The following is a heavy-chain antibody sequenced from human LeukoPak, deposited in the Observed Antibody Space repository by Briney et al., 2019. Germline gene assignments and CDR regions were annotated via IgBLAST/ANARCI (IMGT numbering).Heavy chain of an antibody. CDR1: GGSISSSDW. V-gene: IGHV4-4*02. CDR2: IYHSGST. J-gene: IGHJ4*02. Sequence: SGTLSLTCAVSGGSISSSDWWSWVRQPPGKGLEWIGEIYHSGSTNYNPSLKSRVSISVDKSKNQFSLKLTSVTAADTAVYYCARRLVTPPGLGYWGQGTLVTVSS. CDR3: ARRLVTPPGLGY. D-gene: IGHD2-21*02.